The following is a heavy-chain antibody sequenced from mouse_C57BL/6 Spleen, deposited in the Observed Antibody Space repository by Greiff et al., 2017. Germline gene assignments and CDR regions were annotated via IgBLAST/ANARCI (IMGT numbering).Heavy chain of an antibody. CDR3: TSPLRWLLRTFDY. CDR1: GYTFTDYE. CDR2: IDPETGGT. V-gene: IGHV1-15*01. D-gene: IGHD2-3*01. Sequence: VQLQQSGAELVRPGASVTLSCKASGYTFTDYEMHWVKQTPVHGLEWIGAIDPETGGTAYNQKFKGKAILTADKSSSTAYLELRSLTSEDSAVYYCTSPLRWLLRTFDYWGQGTTLTVSS. J-gene: IGHJ2*01.